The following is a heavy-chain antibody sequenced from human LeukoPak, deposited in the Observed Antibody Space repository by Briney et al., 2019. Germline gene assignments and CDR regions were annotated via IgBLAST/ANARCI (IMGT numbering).Heavy chain of an antibody. Sequence: GGSLRLSCAASGFTFSSYWMSWVRQAPGKGLEWVANIKQHGSEKYYVDSVKGRFTISRDNAKNSLYLQMNSLRAEDTAVYYCAREHCSGGSCYVYYYGMDVWGQGTTVTVSS. D-gene: IGHD2-15*01. V-gene: IGHV3-7*01. CDR3: AREHCSGGSCYVYYYGMDV. CDR1: GFTFSSYW. J-gene: IGHJ6*02. CDR2: IKQHGSEK.